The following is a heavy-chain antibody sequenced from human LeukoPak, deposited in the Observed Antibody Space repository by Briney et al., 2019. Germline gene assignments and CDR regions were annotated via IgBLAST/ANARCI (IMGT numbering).Heavy chain of an antibody. CDR1: RFTFSSYA. CDR3: ARRAYSGSYYEYYFDY. CDR2: ISYDGSNK. J-gene: IGHJ4*02. V-gene: IGHV3-30-3*01. Sequence: PGRSLRLSCAASRFTFSSYAMHWVRRAPGKGLEWVAGISYDGSNKYYADSVKGRFTISRDHSKNTLYLQMNSLRAEDTAVYYCARRAYSGSYYEYYFDYWGQGTLVTVSS. D-gene: IGHD1-26*01.